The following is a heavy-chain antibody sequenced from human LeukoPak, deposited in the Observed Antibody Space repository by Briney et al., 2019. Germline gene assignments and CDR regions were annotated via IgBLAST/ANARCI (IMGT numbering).Heavy chain of an antibody. CDR1: GFIFSDYY. Sequence: GSLRLSCEASGFIFSDYYMTWIRQPPGKGLEWIGSIYYSGSTYYNPSLKSRVTISVDTSKNQFSLKLSSVTAADTAVYYCATQGWELRDYWGQGTLVTVSS. CDR3: ATQGWELRDY. V-gene: IGHV4-38-2*01. CDR2: IYYSGST. D-gene: IGHD1-26*01. J-gene: IGHJ4*02.